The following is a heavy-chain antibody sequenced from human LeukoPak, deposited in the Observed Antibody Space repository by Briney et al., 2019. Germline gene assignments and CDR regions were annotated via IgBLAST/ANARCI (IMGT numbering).Heavy chain of an antibody. V-gene: IGHV3-74*01. CDR3: AREIHLDY. J-gene: IGHJ4*02. CDR2: ISPDGSSA. CDR1: GFTFSSYW. Sequence: GGSLRLSCAASGFTFSSYWMHWVRQAPGKGLVWVSRISPDGSSALYADSVKGRFTISRDNAKNTLYLQMSSLRGEDTAVYYCAREIHLDYWGQGTLVTVST.